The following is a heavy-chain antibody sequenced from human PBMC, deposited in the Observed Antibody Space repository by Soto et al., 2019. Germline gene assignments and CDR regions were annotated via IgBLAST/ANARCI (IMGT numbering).Heavy chain of an antibody. D-gene: IGHD4-17*01. CDR2: ISSSSSYI. CDR1: GFTFSSYS. CDR3: ARGLYVDYGDYYYYYGRDV. V-gene: IGHV3-21*01. J-gene: IGHJ6*02. Sequence: EVQLVESGGGLVKPGGSLRLSCAASGFTFSSYSMNWVRQAPGKGLEWVSSISSSSSYIYYADSVKGRFTISRDNAKNSLYLQMNSLRADDTAVYYCARGLYVDYGDYYYYYGRDVWGQGTTVTVSS.